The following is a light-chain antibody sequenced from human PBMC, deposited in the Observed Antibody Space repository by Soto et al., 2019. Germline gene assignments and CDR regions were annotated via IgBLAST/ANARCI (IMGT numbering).Light chain of an antibody. CDR2: GAS. CDR3: QQYNNSPWT. CDR1: QSVSSN. Sequence: EIVLTNSPAALSVSPGERPTISCRASQSVSSNLAWYQQKPGQSPRLLIYGASTRATGVPARFSGSGSGTECTLTISRLQSEDFAVYYCQQYNNSPWTFGQGTKVDIK. J-gene: IGKJ1*01. V-gene: IGKV3-15*01.